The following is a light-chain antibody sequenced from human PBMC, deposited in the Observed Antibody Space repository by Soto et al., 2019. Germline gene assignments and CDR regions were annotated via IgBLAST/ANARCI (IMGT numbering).Light chain of an antibody. J-gene: IGKJ1*01. CDR3: QQYNSLPWT. CDR1: QSLSDRY. V-gene: IGKV3D-7*01. Sequence: EIVLTQFPGILSLSPGEGASLFCRASQSLSDRYLSWYQHKPGQSPRLLIYGASTRVPGTPDRFSGSGSGTDYILPISSLQAEDGGVYYCQQYNSLPWTFGQGTKVEIK. CDR2: GAS.